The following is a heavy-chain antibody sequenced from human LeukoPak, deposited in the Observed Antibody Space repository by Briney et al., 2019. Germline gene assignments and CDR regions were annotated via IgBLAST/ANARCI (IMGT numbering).Heavy chain of an antibody. J-gene: IGHJ4*02. V-gene: IGHV3-23*01. CDR1: GFIFSSSA. CDR3: AKGHTSSWYGSHPFEY. CDR2: MSGSGGSA. D-gene: IGHD6-13*01. Sequence: PGGSLRLSCAASGFIFSSSAMSWVRQVPGKGLEWASGMSGSGGSAYYADSVRGRFIISRDNSKNTVYLQMNSLRAEDTAVYYCAKGHTSSWYGSHPFEYWGQGTLVTVSS.